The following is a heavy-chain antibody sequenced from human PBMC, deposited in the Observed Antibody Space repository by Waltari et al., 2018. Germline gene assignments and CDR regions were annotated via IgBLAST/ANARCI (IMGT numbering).Heavy chain of an antibody. Sequence: QVQLVESGGGLVKPGGSLRLSCAASGFTFSDHSMRWIRQAPGKGLEWVSYISDSGTTIYYADSVKGRFTISRDNAKKSLYLQMNSLRAEDTAVYYCARDRYYDSSGYYRSCFDYWGQGTLVTVSS. CDR1: GFTFSDHS. V-gene: IGHV3-11*01. CDR3: ARDRYYDSSGYYRSCFDY. D-gene: IGHD3-22*01. J-gene: IGHJ4*02. CDR2: ISDSGTTI.